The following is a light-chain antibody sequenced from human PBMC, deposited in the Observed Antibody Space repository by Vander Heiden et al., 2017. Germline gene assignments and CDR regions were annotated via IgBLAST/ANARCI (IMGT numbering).Light chain of an antibody. CDR1: QSVSSN. V-gene: IGKV3-15*01. CDR3: QQDNNWPPET. J-gene: IGKJ1*01. CDR2: GAS. Sequence: EIVMTQSPATLSVSPGERATLSCRASQSVSSNLAWYQQKPGQAPRLLIYGASTRATGIPARFSGSGSGTEFTLTISRLQSEDFAVYYCQQDNNWPPETFGQGTKVEIK.